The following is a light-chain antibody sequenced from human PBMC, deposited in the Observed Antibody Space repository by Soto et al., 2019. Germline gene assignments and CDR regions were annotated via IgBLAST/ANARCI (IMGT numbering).Light chain of an antibody. CDR3: SSYTSRSTEV. J-gene: IGLJ1*01. CDR1: SRDVGGYNY. Sequence: QSPLPQPASVSGSPGHSITISCTGTSRDVGGYNYVSWYQQHPGKAPKLMIYEVSNRPSGVSNRFSGSKSGNTASLTISGLQAEDEADYYCSSYTSRSTEVFGTGTKVTVL. CDR2: EVS. V-gene: IGLV2-14*01.